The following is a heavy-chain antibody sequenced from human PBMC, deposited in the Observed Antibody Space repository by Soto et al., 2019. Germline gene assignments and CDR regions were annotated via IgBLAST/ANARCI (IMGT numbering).Heavy chain of an antibody. V-gene: IGHV4-4*07. Sequence: QVQLQESGPGLVRPSETLYLICNVSGGPISNYYWSWVRQPAGKGLEWVGRIYSDGATNYSPSLRSGVFMSLDMSGNQFSLQRNSVTAADTAVYYCSRVGCSNSNCQTRGMDGWGQGTTVAVSS. CDR1: GGPISNYY. CDR3: SRVGCSNSNCQTRGMDG. D-gene: IGHD2-2*01. J-gene: IGHJ6*02. CDR2: IYSDGAT.